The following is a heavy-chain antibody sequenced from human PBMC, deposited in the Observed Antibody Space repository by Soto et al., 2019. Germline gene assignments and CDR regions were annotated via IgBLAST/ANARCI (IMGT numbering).Heavy chain of an antibody. CDR2: IYHSGST. V-gene: IGHV4-30-2*01. J-gene: IGHJ5*02. CDR3: ARDRGFGLNWFDP. D-gene: IGHD3-3*01. CDR1: GGSISSGGYS. Sequence: SETLSLTCAVSGGSISSGGYSWSWIRQPPGKGLEWIGYIYHSGSTYYNPSLKSRVTISVDRSKNQFSLKLSSVTAADTAVYYCARDRGFGLNWFDPWGQGTLVTVSS.